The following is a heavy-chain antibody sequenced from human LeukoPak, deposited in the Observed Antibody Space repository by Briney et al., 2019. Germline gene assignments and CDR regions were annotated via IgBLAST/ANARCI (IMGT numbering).Heavy chain of an antibody. V-gene: IGHV3-23*01. J-gene: IGHJ5*02. D-gene: IGHD2-8*01. CDR3: AKRPKLGYCTNGVCLNWFDP. Sequence: GGSLRLSCAASGFTFSSYAMSWVRQAPGKGLEWVSAISGSGGSTYYADSVKGRFTISRDNSKNTLYLQMNSLRAEDTAVYYCAKRPKLGYCTNGVCLNWFDPWGQGTLVTVSS. CDR1: GFTFSSYA. CDR2: ISGSGGST.